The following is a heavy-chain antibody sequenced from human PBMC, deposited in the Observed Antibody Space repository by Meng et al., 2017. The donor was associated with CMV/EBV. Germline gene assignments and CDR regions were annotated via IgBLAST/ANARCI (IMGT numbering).Heavy chain of an antibody. Sequence: VQRGPSGAEVEKPGASVKVACKASGNTFTSYGISWVRQAPGQGLEWMGWISAYNGNTNYAQKLQGRVTMTTDTSTSTAYMELRSLRSDDTAVYYCATDILTHFDYWGQGTLVTVSS. CDR3: ATDILTHFDY. D-gene: IGHD3-9*01. J-gene: IGHJ4*02. CDR1: GNTFTSYG. CDR2: ISAYNGNT. V-gene: IGHV1-18*01.